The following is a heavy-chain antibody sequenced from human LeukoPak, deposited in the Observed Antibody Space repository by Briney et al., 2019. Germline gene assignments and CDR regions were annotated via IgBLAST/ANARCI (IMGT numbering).Heavy chain of an antibody. D-gene: IGHD3-3*01. V-gene: IGHV4-39*01. CDR2: IYYSGST. J-gene: IGHJ4*02. CDR3: ARHRPTDFWSGYYLNY. Sequence: SETLSLTCTVSGGSISSSSYYWGWIRQPPGKGLEWIGSIYYSGSTYYNPSLKSRVTIFVDTSKNQFSLKLSSVTAADTAVYYCARHRPTDFWSGYYLNYWGQGTLVTVSS. CDR1: GGSISSSSYY.